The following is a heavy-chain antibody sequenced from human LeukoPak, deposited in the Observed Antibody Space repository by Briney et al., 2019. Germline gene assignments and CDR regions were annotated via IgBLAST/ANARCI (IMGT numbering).Heavy chain of an antibody. CDR2: ISGSGGST. V-gene: IGHV3-23*01. Sequence: GGSLRLSCAASGFTFSDYYMSWIRQAPGKGLEWVSAISGSGGSTYYADSVKGRFTISRDNSKNTLYLQMNSLRAEDTAVYYCAILSTTVTLFDYWGQGTLVTVSS. CDR1: GFTFSDYY. CDR3: AILSTTVTLFDY. J-gene: IGHJ4*02. D-gene: IGHD4-17*01.